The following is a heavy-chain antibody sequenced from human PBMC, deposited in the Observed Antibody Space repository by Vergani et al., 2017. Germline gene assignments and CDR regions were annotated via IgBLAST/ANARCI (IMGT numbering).Heavy chain of an antibody. CDR1: GYSFTSYW. V-gene: IGHV5-10-1*03. CDR3: AXLEILTGYYWLSCHGYYYYGMDV. CDR2: IDPIDSYT. D-gene: IGHD3-9*01. J-gene: IGHJ6*02. Sequence: EVQLVQSGAEVKKPGESLRISCKGSGYSFTSYWISWVRQMPGKGLEWMGRIDPIDSYTNYSPSFQGHVTISADKSISTAYLQWSSLKASDTSMYYCAXLEILTGYYWLSCHGYYYYGMDVWGQGTTVTVSS.